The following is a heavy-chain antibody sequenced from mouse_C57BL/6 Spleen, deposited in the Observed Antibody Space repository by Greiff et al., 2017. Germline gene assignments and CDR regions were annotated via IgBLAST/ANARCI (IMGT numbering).Heavy chain of an antibody. J-gene: IGHJ2*01. CDR3: ARTIYYYGSSYYFDY. CDR2: ISSGGSYT. V-gene: IGHV5-6*01. D-gene: IGHD1-1*01. CDR1: GFTFSSYG. Sequence: EVMLVESGGDLVKPGGSLKLSCAASGFTFSSYGMSWVRQTPDKRLEWVATISSGGSYTYYPDSVKGRFTISRDNAKNTLYLQMSSLKSEDTAMYYCARTIYYYGSSYYFDYWGQGTTLTVSS.